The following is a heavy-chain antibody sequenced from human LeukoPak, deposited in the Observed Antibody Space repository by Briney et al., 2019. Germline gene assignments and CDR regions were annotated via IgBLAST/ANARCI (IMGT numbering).Heavy chain of an antibody. CDR2: MNPNSGNT. CDR1: GYTFTSYD. D-gene: IGHD6-19*01. J-gene: IGHJ4*02. V-gene: IGHV1-8*03. CDR3: ARVSQGAVVDY. Sequence: GASVKVSCKASGYTFTSYDINWVRQATGQGLEWMGWMNPNSGNTGYAQKFQGRVTITRNTSISTAYMELSSLRSDDTAVYYCARVSQGAVVDYWGQGTLVTVSS.